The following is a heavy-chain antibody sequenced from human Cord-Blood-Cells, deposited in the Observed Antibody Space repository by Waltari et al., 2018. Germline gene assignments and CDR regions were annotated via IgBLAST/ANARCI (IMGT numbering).Heavy chain of an antibody. CDR1: GGSVSSGRYY. CDR2: IYYSGST. V-gene: IGHV4-61*01. Sequence: QVQLQESGPGLVKPSETLSLTCTVSGGSVSSGRYYWSWLRQPPGKGLEWIGYIYYSGSTNYNPSLKSRVTISVDTSKNQFSLKLSSVTAADTAVYYCARDPVAGTPFDYWGQGTLVTVSS. J-gene: IGHJ4*02. CDR3: ARDPVAGTPFDY. D-gene: IGHD6-19*01.